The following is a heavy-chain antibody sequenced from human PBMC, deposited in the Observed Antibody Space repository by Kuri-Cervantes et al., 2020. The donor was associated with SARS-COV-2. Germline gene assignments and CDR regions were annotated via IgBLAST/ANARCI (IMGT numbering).Heavy chain of an antibody. CDR2: ISGSGGST. J-gene: IGHJ1*01. CDR1: GFTFSSYA. V-gene: IGHV3-23*01. Sequence: GGSLRLCCAASGFTFSSYAMSWVRQAPGKGLEWVSAISGSGGSTYYADSVKGRFTISRDNAKNSLYLQMNSLRAEDTAVYYCARGFPAYCTDGVCYSEYFQHWGQGTLVTVSS. CDR3: ARGFPAYCTDGVCYSEYFQH. D-gene: IGHD2-8*01.